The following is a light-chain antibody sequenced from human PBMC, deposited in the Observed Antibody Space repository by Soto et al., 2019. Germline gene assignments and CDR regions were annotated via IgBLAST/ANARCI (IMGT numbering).Light chain of an antibody. CDR1: QSVSSN. Sequence: EVVMTQSPATLSVSPGERVTLSCRASQSVSSNLAWYQQKRGQAPRLLISGASTRATGIPDRFSGSGSGTDFTLTISRLEPEDFAVYYCQQYGSSSTWTFGQGTKVEIK. V-gene: IGKV3-20*01. CDR2: GAS. J-gene: IGKJ1*01. CDR3: QQYGSSSTWT.